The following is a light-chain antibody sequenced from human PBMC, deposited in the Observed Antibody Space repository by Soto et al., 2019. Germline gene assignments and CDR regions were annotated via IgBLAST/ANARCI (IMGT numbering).Light chain of an antibody. CDR2: GSD. V-gene: IGLV1-44*01. J-gene: IGLJ3*02. CDR3: AAWDESLKGWV. CDR1: TSNIGSNT. Sequence: QSVLAQPPSASGTPGXXXTISCSGSTSNIGSNTVSWYRQLPGTAPKVLMYGSDQRPSGVPDRFSGFTSGTSASLAISGLQSEDEADYYCAAWDESLKGWVFGGGTKLTVL.